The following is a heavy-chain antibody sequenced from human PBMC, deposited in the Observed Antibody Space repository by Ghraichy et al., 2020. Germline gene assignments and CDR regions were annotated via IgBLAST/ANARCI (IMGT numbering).Heavy chain of an antibody. CDR1: GFTFSSYA. V-gene: IGHV3-23*01. Sequence: GGSLRLSCAASGFTFSSYAMSWVRQAPGKGLEWVSGISGNGGRTYYADSVKGRFTISRDNSKNTVYLQMSSLRAEDTAVYYCAKYVFRFLDPPPPRIDCWGQGTPVTVSS. CDR2: ISGNGGRT. CDR3: AKYVFRFLDPPPPRIDC. D-gene: IGHD3-3*01. J-gene: IGHJ4*02.